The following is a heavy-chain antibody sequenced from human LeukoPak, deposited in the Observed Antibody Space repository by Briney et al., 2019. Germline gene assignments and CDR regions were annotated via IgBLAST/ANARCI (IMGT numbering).Heavy chain of an antibody. Sequence: ASVKVSCKASGYTFTSYYMHWVRQAPGQGLEGMGMINPSGGSTSYAQKFQGRVTMTRHTSTSTVYMELSSLSSEDTAVYYCARDLISAYGDYVGGGWFDPWGQGTLVTVSS. D-gene: IGHD4-17*01. V-gene: IGHV1-46*01. CDR3: ARDLISAYGDYVGGGWFDP. CDR1: GYTFTSYY. J-gene: IGHJ5*02. CDR2: INPSGGST.